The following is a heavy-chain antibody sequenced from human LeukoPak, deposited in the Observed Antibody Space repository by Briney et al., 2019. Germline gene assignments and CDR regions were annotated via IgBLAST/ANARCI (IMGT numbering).Heavy chain of an antibody. CDR3: AREPRVYYYDSSGSVYYMDV. Sequence: SETLSLTCAVSGGSISSSNWWSWARQPPGKGLEWIGEIYHSGSTNYNPSLKSRVTISVDKSKNQFSLKLSSVTAADTAVYYCAREPRVYYYDSSGSVYYMDVWGKGTTVTVSS. V-gene: IGHV4-4*02. CDR2: IYHSGST. CDR1: GGSISSSNW. J-gene: IGHJ6*03. D-gene: IGHD3-22*01.